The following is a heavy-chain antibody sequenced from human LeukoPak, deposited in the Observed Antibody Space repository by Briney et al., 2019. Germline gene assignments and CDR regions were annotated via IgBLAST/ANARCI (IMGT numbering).Heavy chain of an antibody. CDR1: GYTFTSYD. CDR3: ARGSYYGSGSYSD. Sequence: VKVSCKASGYTFTSYDINWVRQATGQGLEWMGWMNPNSGNTGYAQKFQGRVTITRNTSISTAYMELSSLRSEDTAVNYCARGSYYGSGSYSDWGQGTLVTVSS. J-gene: IGHJ4*02. V-gene: IGHV1-8*03. CDR2: MNPNSGNT. D-gene: IGHD3-10*01.